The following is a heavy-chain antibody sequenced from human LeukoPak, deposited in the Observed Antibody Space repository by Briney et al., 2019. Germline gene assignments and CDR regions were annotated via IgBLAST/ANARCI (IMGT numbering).Heavy chain of an antibody. V-gene: IGHV5-51*01. D-gene: IGHD1-26*01. CDR1: GYTFSTYW. CDR3: ARVVGVNRAFDI. Sequence: GESLKISCQGFGYTFSTYWIGWVRQMPGKGLEWMGIIYPGDADTRYSPSFQGQVTISADTSISTAYLQWSSLEASDTAMYYCARVVGVNRAFDIWGQGTMVTVSS. J-gene: IGHJ3*02. CDR2: IYPGDADT.